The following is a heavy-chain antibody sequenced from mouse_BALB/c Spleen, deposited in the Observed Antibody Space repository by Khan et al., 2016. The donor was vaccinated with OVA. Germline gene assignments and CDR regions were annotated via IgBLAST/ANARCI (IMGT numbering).Heavy chain of an antibody. D-gene: IGHD2-14*01. Sequence: QVQLKQSGAELARPGASVKMSYKASGYTFTSYTMHWVRQRPGQAPEWIGHINPSNNYTNYNQNFKDKATLIVDKSSSTAYMQLSSLTSEDSAVYYGVREGAYHRSNGWFAYWGQGTLVTVSA. CDR1: GYTFTSYT. J-gene: IGHJ3*01. V-gene: IGHV1-4*01. CDR2: INPSNNYT. CDR3: VREGAYHRSNGWFAY.